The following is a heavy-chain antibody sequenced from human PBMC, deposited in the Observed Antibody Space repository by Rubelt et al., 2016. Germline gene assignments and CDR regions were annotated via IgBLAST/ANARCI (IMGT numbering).Heavy chain of an antibody. CDR2: IYYSGST. V-gene: IGHV4-59*12. D-gene: IGHD2-2*01. CDR1: GGSISSYY. CDR3: AKELGYCSGTNCYGGTFDF. Sequence: QVQLQESGPGLVKPSETLSLTCTVSGGSISSYYWNWIRQPPGKGLEWIGYIYYSGSTNYNPSLKSRVTISVDTSKNQFSLKRSSVTAADTAVYYCAKELGYCSGTNCYGGTFDFWGQGTLVTVSS. J-gene: IGHJ4*02.